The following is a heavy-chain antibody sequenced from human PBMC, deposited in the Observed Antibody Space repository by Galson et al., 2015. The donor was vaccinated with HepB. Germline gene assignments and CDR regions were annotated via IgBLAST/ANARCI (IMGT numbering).Heavy chain of an antibody. D-gene: IGHD6-19*01. CDR1: GGSISSYY. Sequence: ETLSLTCTVSGGSISSYYWSWIRQPPGKGLEWIGYIYYSGSTNYNPSLKSRVSISEDTSKNQISLKLSSVTAADTAVYYCARQSSRGSSGWYLFWFDPWGQGTLVTVSS. V-gene: IGHV4-59*08. CDR2: IYYSGST. J-gene: IGHJ5*02. CDR3: ARQSSRGSSGWYLFWFDP.